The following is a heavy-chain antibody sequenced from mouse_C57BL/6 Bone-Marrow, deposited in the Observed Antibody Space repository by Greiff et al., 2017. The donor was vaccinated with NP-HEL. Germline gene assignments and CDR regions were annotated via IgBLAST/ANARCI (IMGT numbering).Heavy chain of an antibody. CDR3: ARSLLCPFDY. V-gene: IGHV3-8*01. J-gene: IGHJ2*01. D-gene: IGHD2-1*01. CDR2: ISYSGST. CDR1: GYSFTSDY. Sequence: EVKLVESGPGLAKPSQTLSLTCSATGYSFTSDYWTWIRIFPGNKLEYMGYISYSGSTSYNPSLKSRISITRDTSKNQYYLHLNSVTTEDTATYYSARSLLCPFDYWGQGTTLTVAS.